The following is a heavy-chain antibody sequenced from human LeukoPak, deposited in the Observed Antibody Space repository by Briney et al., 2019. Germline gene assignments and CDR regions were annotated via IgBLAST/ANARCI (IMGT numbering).Heavy chain of an antibody. CDR2: ISGSGGST. J-gene: IGHJ4*02. CDR3: VRGSSGSYPVSGYSDN. Sequence: GGSLRLSCSASGFSFNNYAMTWVRQAPGKGLEWVSAISGSGGSTYYADSVKGRFSFARDNSKNTFYLQMNSLRAEDTAVYYCVRGSSGSYPVSGYSDNWGQGILVTVSS. CDR1: GFSFNNYA. V-gene: IGHV3-23*01. D-gene: IGHD3-22*01.